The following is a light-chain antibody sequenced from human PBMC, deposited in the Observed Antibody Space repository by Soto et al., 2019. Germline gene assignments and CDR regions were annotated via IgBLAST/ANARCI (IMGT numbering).Light chain of an antibody. V-gene: IGLV2-8*01. CDR3: YSYAGRNIWV. CDR1: GSDIGGYNV. CDR2: GVT. J-gene: IGLJ3*02. Sequence: QSALTQPPSASGSPGQSVTISCTGSGSDIGGYNVVSWYQQHPGKAPKLMIYGVTERPSGVPDRFSGSKSGNTASLTVSGLQAEDEADYYCYSYAGRNIWVFGGGTQLTVL.